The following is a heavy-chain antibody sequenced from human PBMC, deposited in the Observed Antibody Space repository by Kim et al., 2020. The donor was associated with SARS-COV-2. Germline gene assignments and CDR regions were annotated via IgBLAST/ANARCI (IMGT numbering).Heavy chain of an antibody. CDR3: AIQRAVDHYYYGMDV. CDR1: GGSISSYY. D-gene: IGHD6-19*01. Sequence: SETLSLTCTVSGGSISSYYWSWIRQPPGKGLEWIGYIYYSGSTNYNPSLKSRVTISVDTSKNQFSLKLSSVTAADTAVYYCAIQRAVDHYYYGMDVWGQGTTVTVSS. CDR2: IYYSGST. J-gene: IGHJ6*02. V-gene: IGHV4-59*08.